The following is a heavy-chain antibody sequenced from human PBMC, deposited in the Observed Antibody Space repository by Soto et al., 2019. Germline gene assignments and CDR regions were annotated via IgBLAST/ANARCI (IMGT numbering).Heavy chain of an antibody. CDR3: ARLAGYYDSSGYQIDY. D-gene: IGHD3-22*01. J-gene: IGHJ4*02. CDR2: IYYSGST. V-gene: IGHV4-39*01. Sequence: NPSETLSLTCTVSGGSISSSSYCWGWIRQPPGKGLEWIGSIYYSGSTYYNPSLKSRVTISADTSKNQFSLELISVTAADTAMYYCARLAGYYDSSGYQIDYWGQGSLVTVSS. CDR1: GGSISSSSYC.